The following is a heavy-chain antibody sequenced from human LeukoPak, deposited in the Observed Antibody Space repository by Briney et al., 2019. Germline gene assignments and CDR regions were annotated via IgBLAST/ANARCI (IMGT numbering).Heavy chain of an antibody. CDR1: GGSISSGGDY. Sequence: SQTLSLTCTVSGGSISSGGDYWSWIRQHPGKGLEWIGYIYYSGSTNYNPSLKSRVTISVDTSKNQFSLRLSSVTAADTAVYYCARAQQLVYYFDYWGQGTLVTVSS. CDR3: ARAQQLVYYFDY. D-gene: IGHD6-13*01. J-gene: IGHJ4*02. V-gene: IGHV4-31*03. CDR2: IYYSGST.